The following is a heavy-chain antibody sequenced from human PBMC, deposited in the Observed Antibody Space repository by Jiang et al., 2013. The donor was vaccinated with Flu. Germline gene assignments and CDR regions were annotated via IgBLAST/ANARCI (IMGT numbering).Heavy chain of an antibody. CDR3: ATQARALRFGEKVPRPLGMDV. D-gene: IGHD3-10*01. V-gene: IGHV3-11*04. CDR1: GFTFSDYY. CDR2: ISSSGSTI. J-gene: IGHJ6*02. Sequence: RLSCAASGFTFSDYYMSWIRQAPGKGLEWVSYISSSGSTIYYADSVKGRFTISRDNAKNSLYLQMNSLRAKDTAVYYCATQARALRFGEKVPRPLGMDVWGQGTTVTVSS.